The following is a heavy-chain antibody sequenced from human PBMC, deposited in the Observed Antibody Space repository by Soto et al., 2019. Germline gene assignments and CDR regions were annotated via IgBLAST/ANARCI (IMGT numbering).Heavy chain of an antibody. CDR3: ATRDTGRVY. CDR2: SHQSGNT. Sequence: QVQLQESGPGLVKPSGTLCLTCAVSGVSIGSHDWWTWVRQPPGKGLEWIGESHQSGNTNYNSSLESRVTISLDKSKNHFSLQLSSVTVADTAVYYCATRDTGRVYWGQGTLVTVSS. CDR1: GVSIGSHDW. D-gene: IGHD5-18*01. J-gene: IGHJ4*02. V-gene: IGHV4-4*02.